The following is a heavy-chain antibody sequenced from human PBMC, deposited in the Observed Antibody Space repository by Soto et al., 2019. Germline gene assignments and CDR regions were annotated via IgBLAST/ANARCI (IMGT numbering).Heavy chain of an antibody. D-gene: IGHD4-4*01. Sequence: PSETLYLSCAVSGGSVCSSGYSGSWIRQPRGKGLEWIGYIYHSGSTYYNPSLKSRVTISVDRSKNQFSLKLSSVTAADTAVYYCARGTVTTNYYYGMDVWGQGTTVTVSS. CDR3: ARGTVTTNYYYGMDV. CDR1: GGSVCSSGYS. J-gene: IGHJ6*02. V-gene: IGHV4-30-2*01. CDR2: IYHSGST.